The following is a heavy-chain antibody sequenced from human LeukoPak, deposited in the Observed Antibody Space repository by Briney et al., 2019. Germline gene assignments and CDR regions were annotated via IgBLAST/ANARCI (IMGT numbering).Heavy chain of an antibody. Sequence: GASVKVSCKASRYTFTSYDINWVRQATGQGLEWMGWMNPNSGNTGYAQKFQGRVTITRNSSISTAYMELSSLRSEDTAVYYCARGVRGWNDDGYMVVWGKGTTVTVSS. CDR3: ARGVRGWNDDGYMVV. J-gene: IGHJ6*03. CDR2: MNPNSGNT. V-gene: IGHV1-8*03. D-gene: IGHD1-1*01. CDR1: RYTFTSYD.